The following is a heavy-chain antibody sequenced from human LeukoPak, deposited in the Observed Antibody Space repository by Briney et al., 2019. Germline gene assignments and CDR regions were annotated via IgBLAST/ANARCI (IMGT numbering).Heavy chain of an antibody. CDR3: AKSVSSSSYNWFDP. D-gene: IGHD6-13*01. V-gene: IGHV3-33*06. CDR1: GFPFTVYG. J-gene: IGHJ5*02. Sequence: GGSLRLSCPASGFPFTVYGMHWVRQAPGKGLEWVALVWYDGTSEYYADSVKGRFTISRDNSKNTLYLQMNSLRADDTAVYYCAKSVSSSSYNWFDPWGQGTQVTVSS. CDR2: VWYDGTSE.